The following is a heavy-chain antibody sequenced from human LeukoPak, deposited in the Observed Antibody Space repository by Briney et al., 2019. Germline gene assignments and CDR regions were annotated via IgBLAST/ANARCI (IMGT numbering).Heavy chain of an antibody. J-gene: IGHJ4*02. CDR1: GDSIRSNNYY. Sequence: SETLPLTCTVSGDSIRSNNYYWGWIRQPPGKGLEWIGSIYDTGSTFYNPSLKSRVIISVDTSKNQFSLKLSSVTAADTAVYYCANGGVVNYWGQGTLVTVSS. D-gene: IGHD2-2*01. V-gene: IGHV4-39*01. CDR2: IYDTGST. CDR3: ANGGVVNY.